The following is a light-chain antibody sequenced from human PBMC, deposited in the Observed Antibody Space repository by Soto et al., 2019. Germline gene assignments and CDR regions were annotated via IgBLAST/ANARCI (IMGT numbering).Light chain of an antibody. CDR3: QQYNKWPPLT. V-gene: IGKV3-15*01. J-gene: IGKJ4*01. CDR2: GAS. CDR1: QSVSSN. Sequence: EIVMTQSPATLSVSPGERATLSCRASQSVSSNLAWYQRRPGQAPRLLMHGASTRATGIPARFSGSGSGTEFTLTISSLQSEDFAVYYCQQYNKWPPLTFGGGTKVEIK.